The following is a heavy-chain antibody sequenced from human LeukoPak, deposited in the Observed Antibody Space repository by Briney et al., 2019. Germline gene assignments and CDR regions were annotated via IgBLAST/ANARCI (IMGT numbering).Heavy chain of an antibody. CDR3: VRSNYGGKRWFDP. Sequence: ASVKVSCKASGYTFTGYYMHWVRQAPGQGLEWMGWINPNSGGTNYAQKFQGRVTMTRGTSISTAYMELSSLRSEDTAVYYCVRSNYGGKRWFDPWGQGTLVTVSS. J-gene: IGHJ5*02. CDR2: INPNSGGT. V-gene: IGHV1-2*02. D-gene: IGHD4-23*01. CDR1: GYTFTGYY.